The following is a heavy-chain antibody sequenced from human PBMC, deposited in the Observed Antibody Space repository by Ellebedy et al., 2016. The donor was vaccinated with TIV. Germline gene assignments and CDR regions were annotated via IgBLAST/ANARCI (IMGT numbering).Heavy chain of an antibody. D-gene: IGHD5-24*01. Sequence: GESLKISCAASGFTSSSASMIWVRQAPGKGLEWVGRIHSKPEDGTVHYGAPVKGRFTISRDDSTSTLYLQMNSLKIEDTAVYYCYRDGGAYPVRGFWGQGTLVIVSS. CDR2: IHSKPEDGTV. V-gene: IGHV3-15*07. CDR1: GFTSSSAS. CDR3: YRDGGAYPVRGF. J-gene: IGHJ4*02.